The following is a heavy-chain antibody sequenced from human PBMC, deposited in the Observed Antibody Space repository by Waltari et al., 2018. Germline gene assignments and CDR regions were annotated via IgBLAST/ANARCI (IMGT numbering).Heavy chain of an antibody. CDR1: GGSFSGNL. CDR2: INHSGST. CDR3: AKRGMEGGYFDL. V-gene: IGHV4-34*02. J-gene: IGHJ2*01. Sequence: QVQLQQWGAGLLKPSETLSLTCTVYGGSFSGNLWNWIRQPPGKRLEWIGEINHSGSTDYNPSLKSRVIISVATSKNQFSLKLSSVTAADTAVYYCAKRGMEGGYFDLWGRGTLVTVSS. D-gene: IGHD3-3*01.